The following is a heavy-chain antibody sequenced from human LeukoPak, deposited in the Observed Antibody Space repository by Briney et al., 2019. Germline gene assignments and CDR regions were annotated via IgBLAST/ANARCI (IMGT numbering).Heavy chain of an antibody. J-gene: IGHJ4*02. Sequence: GGSLRLSCAASGFTFDDYAMHWVRQAPGKGLEWVSGISWNSGSIGYADSVKGRFTISRDNAKNSLYLQMSSLRAEDTALYYCAKDWAFDPLYYFDYWGQGTLVTVSS. CDR1: GFTFDDYA. CDR3: AKDWAFDPLYYFDY. V-gene: IGHV3-9*01. D-gene: IGHD3-9*01. CDR2: ISWNSGSI.